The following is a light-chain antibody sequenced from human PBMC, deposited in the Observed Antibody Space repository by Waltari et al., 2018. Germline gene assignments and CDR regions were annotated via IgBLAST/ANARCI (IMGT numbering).Light chain of an antibody. CDR3: QQSFNIAYT. J-gene: IGKJ2*01. CDR1: QSIPNY. CDR2: AST. V-gene: IGKV1-39*01. Sequence: TCRARQSIPNYFNYYHLKPAKAPKLRICASTSLQRGIPSMISGRGSGTDFTLTISSHQPEDFATYYCQQSFNIAYTFGQGTKLEIK.